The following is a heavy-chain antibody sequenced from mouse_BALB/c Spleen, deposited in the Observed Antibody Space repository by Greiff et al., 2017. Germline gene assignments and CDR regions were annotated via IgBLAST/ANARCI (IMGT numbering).Heavy chain of an antibody. CDR1: GFPFSSYA. CDR2: ISSGGSYT. CDR3: ARGQDRDCGSSYAMDY. D-gene: IGHD1-1*01. Sequence: EVQLVESGGGLVKPGGSLKLSCAASGFPFSSYAMSWVRQSPEKRLEWVAEISSGGSYTYYPDTVTGRFTSSRDNAKNTLYLEMSSLTSEDTAMYYCARGQDRDCGSSYAMDYWGQGTSVAVAS. J-gene: IGHJ4*01. V-gene: IGHV5-9-4*01.